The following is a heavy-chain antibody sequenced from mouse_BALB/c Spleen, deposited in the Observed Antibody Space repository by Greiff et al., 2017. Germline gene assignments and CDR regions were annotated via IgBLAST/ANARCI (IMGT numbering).Heavy chain of an antibody. CDR3: ARHLYYYGSSPYYFDD. CDR1: GFTFSSYG. Sequence: EVQLVESGGDLVKPGGSLKLSCAASGFTFSSYGMSWVRQTPDKRLEWVATISSGGSYTYYPDSVKGRFTISRDNAKNTLYLQMSSLKSEDTAMYYCARHLYYYGSSPYYFDDWGQGTTLTVSS. CDR2: ISSGGSYT. D-gene: IGHD1-1*01. V-gene: IGHV5-6*01. J-gene: IGHJ2*01.